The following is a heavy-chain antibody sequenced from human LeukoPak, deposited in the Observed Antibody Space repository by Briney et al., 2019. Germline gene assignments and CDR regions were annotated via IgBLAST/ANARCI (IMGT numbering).Heavy chain of an antibody. CDR2: ISWNSGSI. Sequence: GRSLRLSCAASGFTFDDYATHWVRQAPGKGLEWVSGISWNSGSIGYADSVKGRFTISRDNAKNSLYLQMNSLRAEDMALYYCAKADYYDSPFDYWGQGTLVTVSS. CDR3: AKADYYDSPFDY. J-gene: IGHJ4*02. V-gene: IGHV3-9*03. CDR1: GFTFDDYA. D-gene: IGHD3-22*01.